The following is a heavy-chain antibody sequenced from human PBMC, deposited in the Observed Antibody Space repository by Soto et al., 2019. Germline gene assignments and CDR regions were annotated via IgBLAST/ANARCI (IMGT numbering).Heavy chain of an antibody. D-gene: IGHD3-3*01. CDR2: IYYSGST. V-gene: IGHV4-59*08. J-gene: IGHJ6*03. Sequence: SETLSLTCTVSGGSISSYYWSWIRQPPGKGLEWIGYIYYSGSTNYNPSLKSRVTISVDTSKNQFSLKLSSVTAADTAVYYCARVRFTPYYYYMDVWGKGTTVTVSS. CDR1: GGSISSYY. CDR3: ARVRFTPYYYYMDV.